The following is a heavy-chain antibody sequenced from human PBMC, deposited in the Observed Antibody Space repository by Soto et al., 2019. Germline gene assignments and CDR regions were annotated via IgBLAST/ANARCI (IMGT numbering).Heavy chain of an antibody. CDR2: IIPRFGTT. CDR1: GDTFSRYT. D-gene: IGHD1-1*01. Sequence: QVQLVQSGAEVKKPGSSVRVSCKASGDTFSRYTVNWVRQAPRQGLEWMGGIIPRFGTTNYAPTLQGRVTITADESTNTVYMGLSSLRSEETALYFCARGRGLYNSGRSQLDYWGQGTLLTVSS. CDR3: ARGRGLYNSGRSQLDY. V-gene: IGHV1-69*01. J-gene: IGHJ4*02.